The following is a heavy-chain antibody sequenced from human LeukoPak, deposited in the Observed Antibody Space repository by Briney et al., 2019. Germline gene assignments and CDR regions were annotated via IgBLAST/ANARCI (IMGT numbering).Heavy chain of an antibody. CDR3: ARERVGGKELGRIPDY. CDR1: GGSISSGGYY. V-gene: IGHV4-30-2*01. CDR2: IYHSGST. J-gene: IGHJ4*02. D-gene: IGHD2-15*01. Sequence: SETLSLTCTVSGGSISSGGYYWSWIRQPPGKGLEWIGYIYHSGSTYYNPSLKSRVTISVDTSKNQFSLKLSSVTAADTAVYYCARERVGGKELGRIPDYWGQGTLVTVSS.